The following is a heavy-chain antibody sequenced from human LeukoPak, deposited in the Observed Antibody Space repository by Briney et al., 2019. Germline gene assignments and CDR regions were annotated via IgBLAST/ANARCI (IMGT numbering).Heavy chain of an antibody. V-gene: IGHV4-39*07. D-gene: IGHD3-22*01. J-gene: IGHJ4*02. CDR2: IYYSGKT. Sequence: PSETLSLTCTVSGGSIRDTTYYWGWLRQPPGRGLEGIGSIYYSGKTYYNTSLMSRITISVDTSKNQFSLNLSSVTAADTAVYYCARAPHFFYISGSRYYFDYWGQGTLVTVSS. CDR1: GGSIRDTTYY. CDR3: ARAPHFFYISGSRYYFDY.